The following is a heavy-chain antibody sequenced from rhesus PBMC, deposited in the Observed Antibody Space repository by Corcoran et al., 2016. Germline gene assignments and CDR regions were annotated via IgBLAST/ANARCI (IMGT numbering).Heavy chain of an antibody. CDR2: VDPEDGEA. D-gene: IGHD1-44*01. Sequence: EVQLVQSGAEVTKPGASVKISCKASGYTFTAYYLHWVRQAPGKGRELMDSVDPEDGEAIHGQKLQDTVTITADTSTDTDYMEWRRLRPEETAVDYWATGGAGNDYWGQGVLVTVS. CDR3: ATGGAGNDY. J-gene: IGHJ4*01. V-gene: IGHV1-111*02. CDR1: GYTFTAYY.